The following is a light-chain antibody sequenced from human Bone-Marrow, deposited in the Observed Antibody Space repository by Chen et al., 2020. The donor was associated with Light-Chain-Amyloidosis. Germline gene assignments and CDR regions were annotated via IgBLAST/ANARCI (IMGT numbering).Light chain of an antibody. J-gene: IGKJ3*01. Sequence: THLTQSPSSLSASVGDRVTMSCRASQDIGRGLAWYQQKPGKPPKLLIFDASTLETGVPSRFTGSASGTDFTLTIAGLQPEDFATYYCQQFNDYPATFGPGTKV. V-gene: IGKV1D-13*01. CDR2: DAS. CDR1: QDIGRG. CDR3: QQFNDYPAT.